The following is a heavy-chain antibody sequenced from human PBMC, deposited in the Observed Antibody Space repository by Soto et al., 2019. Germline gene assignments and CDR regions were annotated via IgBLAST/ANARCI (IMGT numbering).Heavy chain of an antibody. J-gene: IGHJ4*02. Sequence: GGSLRLSCAASGFAFSSYGMHWVRQAPGKGLEWVAIIWYDGNNKYYADSVKGRFTISRDNSKNTLFLQMNSLRAEDTAVYYCARSFPSGWYHQVEYWGQGTLVTVSS. CDR2: IWYDGNNK. V-gene: IGHV3-33*01. CDR3: ARSFPSGWYHQVEY. CDR1: GFAFSSYG. D-gene: IGHD6-19*01.